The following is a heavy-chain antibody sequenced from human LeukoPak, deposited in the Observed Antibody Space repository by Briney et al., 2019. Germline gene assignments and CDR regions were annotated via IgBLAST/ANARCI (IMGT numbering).Heavy chain of an antibody. J-gene: IGHJ4*02. CDR2: ISSSSSYI. V-gene: IGHV3-21*01. D-gene: IGHD3-22*01. CDR3: VSVPYYYHSCF. Sequence: GSLRLSCAASGFTFSNYTMNWVRQAPGQGLEGVSSISSSSSYIYYADSMQGRFTISRDNAKNSLCLQMNSLRAEDTAVYYCVSVPYYYHSCFWGQGTLVTVSS. CDR1: GFTFSNYT.